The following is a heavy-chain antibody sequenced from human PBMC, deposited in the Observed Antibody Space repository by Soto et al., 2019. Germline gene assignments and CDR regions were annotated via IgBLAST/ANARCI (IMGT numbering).Heavy chain of an antibody. CDR2: ISSNGGST. D-gene: IGHD3-10*01. V-gene: IGHV3-64*01. CDR1: GFTFSSYA. J-gene: IGHJ3*02. Sequence: PGGSLRLSCAASGFTFSSYAMHWVRQAPGKGLEYASAISSNGGSTYYANSVKGRFTISRDNSKNTLYLQMGSLRAEDMAVYYCARGALWSTPGAFDIWGQGTMVTVSS. CDR3: ARGALWSTPGAFDI.